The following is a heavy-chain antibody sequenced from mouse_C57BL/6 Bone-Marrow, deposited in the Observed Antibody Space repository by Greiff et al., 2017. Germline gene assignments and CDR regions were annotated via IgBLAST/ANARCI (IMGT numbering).Heavy chain of an antibody. V-gene: IGHV5-6*01. D-gene: IGHD2-3*01. CDR1: GFTFSSYG. J-gene: IGHJ2*01. CDR2: ISSGSSYT. Sequence: EVKVVESGGDLVKPGGSLKLSCAASGFTFSSYGMSWVRQTPDKRLEWVATISSGSSYTYYPDSVKGRFTISRDNAKNTLYLQMSSLKSEDTAMYYCARQGYDYLDYWGQGTTLTVSS. CDR3: ARQGYDYLDY.